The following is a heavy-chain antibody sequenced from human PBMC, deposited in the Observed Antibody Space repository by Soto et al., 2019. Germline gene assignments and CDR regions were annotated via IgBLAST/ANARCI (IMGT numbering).Heavy chain of an antibody. D-gene: IGHD3-22*01. CDR3: ARFVTYYYDSSGYYRNWFDP. Sequence: PSETLSLTCAVSGGSISSSNWWSWVRQPPGKGLEWIGEIYHSGSTNYNPSLKSRVTISVDKSKNQFSLKLSSVTAADTAVYYCARFVTYYYDSSGYYRNWFDPWGQGTLVTVSS. V-gene: IGHV4-4*02. CDR2: IYHSGST. CDR1: GGSISSSNW. J-gene: IGHJ5*02.